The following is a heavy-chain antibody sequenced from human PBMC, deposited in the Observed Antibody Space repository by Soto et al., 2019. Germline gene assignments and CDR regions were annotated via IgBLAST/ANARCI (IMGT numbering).Heavy chain of an antibody. CDR3: ASTYYDDSSGYYDAFDI. J-gene: IGHJ3*02. Sequence: QVQLVESGGGVVQPGRSLRLSCAASGFTFSSYGMHWVRQAPGKGLEWVAVIWYDGSNKYYADSVKGRFTISRDNSKNTLYLQMNSLRAEDTAVYYCASTYYDDSSGYYDAFDIWCEGTMVTVSS. CDR1: GFTFSSYG. CDR2: IWYDGSNK. V-gene: IGHV3-33*01. D-gene: IGHD3-22*01.